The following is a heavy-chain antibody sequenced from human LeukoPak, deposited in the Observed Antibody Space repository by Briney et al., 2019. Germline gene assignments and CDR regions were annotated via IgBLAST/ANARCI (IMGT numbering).Heavy chain of an antibody. J-gene: IGHJ4*02. CDR1: GFTFDDYA. V-gene: IGHV3-43*02. D-gene: IGHD6-13*01. CDR3: AEIPEQRAAASY. Sequence: LPGGSLRLSCAASGFTFDDYAMHWVRHAPGKGLEWVSLISGDGGSTYYADSVKGRFTISRDNSKNSLYLQMNSLRTEDTALYYCAEIPEQRAAASYWGQGTLVTVSS. CDR2: ISGDGGST.